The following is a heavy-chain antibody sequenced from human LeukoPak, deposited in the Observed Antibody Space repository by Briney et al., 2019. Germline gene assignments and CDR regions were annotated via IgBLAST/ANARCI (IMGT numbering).Heavy chain of an antibody. J-gene: IGHJ4*02. CDR3: ARGGDDILTGYYHFDY. CDR1: GGSISSSSYY. D-gene: IGHD3-9*01. CDR2: IYHSGST. V-gene: IGHV4-39*07. Sequence: SETLSLTCTVSGGSISSSSYYWGWIRQPPGKGLEWIGSIYHSGSTNYNPSLKSRVTISVDKSKNQFSLKLSSVTAADTAVYYCARGGDDILTGYYHFDYWGQGTLVTVSS.